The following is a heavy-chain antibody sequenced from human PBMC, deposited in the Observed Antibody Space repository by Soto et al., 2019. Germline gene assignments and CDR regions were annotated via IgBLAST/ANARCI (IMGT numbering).Heavy chain of an antibody. CDR1: GGSISNYY. J-gene: IGHJ5*02. CDR2: MYYNGNI. CDR3: ASVGNWFDP. Sequence: SETLSLTCNVSGGSISNYYWTWVRQSPEKGLEWIGYMYYNGNINYNPSLKSRVTISIDTSKNQFSLTLKSVTAADTAVYYCASVGNWFDPWGQGVLVTFSS. D-gene: IGHD1-26*01. V-gene: IGHV4-59*01.